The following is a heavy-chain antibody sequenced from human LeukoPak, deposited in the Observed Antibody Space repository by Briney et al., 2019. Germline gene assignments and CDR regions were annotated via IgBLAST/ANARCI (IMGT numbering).Heavy chain of an antibody. D-gene: IGHD5-24*01. Sequence: SGGSLRLSCAASGFTFSSYSMNWVRQAPGKGLEWVSSISSSSSYIYYADSVKGRFTISRDNAKNSLYLQMNSLRAEDTAVYYCARDGYNQGHFDYWGQGTLVTVSS. CDR1: GFTFSSYS. J-gene: IGHJ4*02. CDR2: ISSSSSYI. V-gene: IGHV3-21*01. CDR3: ARDGYNQGHFDY.